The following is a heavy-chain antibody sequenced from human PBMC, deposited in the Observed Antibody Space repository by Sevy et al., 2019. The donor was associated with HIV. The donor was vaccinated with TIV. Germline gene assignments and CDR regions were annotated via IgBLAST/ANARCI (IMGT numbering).Heavy chain of an antibody. Sequence: RGSLRLSCAASEFIFSIFGMHWVRQAPGKGLEWVAVISSDGSKKYYADSVKGRFTISRDNSKNTLYLQMNSLRNEDTALYYCAKDRDYYVSGSQLDYWGQGTLVTVSS. J-gene: IGHJ4*02. D-gene: IGHD3-10*01. CDR2: ISSDGSKK. V-gene: IGHV3-30*18. CDR1: EFIFSIFG. CDR3: AKDRDYYVSGSQLDY.